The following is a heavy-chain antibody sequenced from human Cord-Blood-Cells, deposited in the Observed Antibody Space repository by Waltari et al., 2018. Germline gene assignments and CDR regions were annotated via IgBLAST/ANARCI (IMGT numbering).Heavy chain of an antibody. CDR1: GFPLSSYG. Sequence: QVQLVESGGGVVQPARSLRLSCAASGFPLSSYGMHWVRQAPGKGLGWVAVISYDGSNKYYADSVKGLFTISRDNSNNTLYLQMNSLRAEDTAVYYCAKVQGSSWEDDYWGQGALVTVSS. V-gene: IGHV3-30*18. D-gene: IGHD6-13*01. J-gene: IGHJ4*02. CDR3: AKVQGSSWEDDY. CDR2: ISYDGSNK.